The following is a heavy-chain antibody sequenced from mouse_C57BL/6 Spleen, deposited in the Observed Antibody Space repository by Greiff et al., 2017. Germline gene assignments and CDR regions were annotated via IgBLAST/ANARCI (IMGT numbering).Heavy chain of an antibody. D-gene: IGHD4-1*01. J-gene: IGHJ2*01. CDR3: ARYIWDWGFDY. Sequence: EVKLMESGGGLVQPGGSLSLSCAASGFTFTDYYMSWVRQPPGKALEWLGFIRNKANGYTTEYSASVKGRFTISRDNSQSILYLQMNALRAEDSATYYCARYIWDWGFDYWGQGTTLTVSS. V-gene: IGHV7-3*01. CDR1: GFTFTDYY. CDR2: IRNKANGYTT.